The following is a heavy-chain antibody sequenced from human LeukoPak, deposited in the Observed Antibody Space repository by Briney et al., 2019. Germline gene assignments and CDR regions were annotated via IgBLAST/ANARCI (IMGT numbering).Heavy chain of an antibody. Sequence: PGGSLRLSCAASGFTFSSYGMHWVRQAPGKGLEWVAVISYDGSNKYYADSVKGRFTISRDNSKNTLYLQMNSLRAEDTAVYFCAKDDDFWRGYSDNWGQGTLVTVSS. CDR1: GFTFSSYG. CDR2: ISYDGSNK. CDR3: AKDDDFWRGYSDN. J-gene: IGHJ4*02. V-gene: IGHV3-30*18. D-gene: IGHD3-3*01.